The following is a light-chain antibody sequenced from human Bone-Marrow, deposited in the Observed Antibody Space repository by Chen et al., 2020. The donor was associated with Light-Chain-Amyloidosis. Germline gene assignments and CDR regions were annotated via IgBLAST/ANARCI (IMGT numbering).Light chain of an antibody. V-gene: IGKV3-20*01. Sequence: EIVLTQSPDTLSLSPGDRATRSCRTSQSISSTYLAWYQQKPGQAPRLLIYGVSSRATGIADRFSGSGSGTDFTLTISRLEPEDFAVYYCQQYSTSPLTFGGGTKVEIK. J-gene: IGKJ4*01. CDR2: GVS. CDR3: QQYSTSPLT. CDR1: QSISSTY.